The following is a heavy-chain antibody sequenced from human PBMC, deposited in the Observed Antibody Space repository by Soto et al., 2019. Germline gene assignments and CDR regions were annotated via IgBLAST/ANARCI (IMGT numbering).Heavy chain of an antibody. CDR3: ARTGDYLVEY. CDR1: GDSVSSKRAA. CDR2: TYYRSKWSS. D-gene: IGHD7-27*01. Sequence: LSLTCGISGDSVSSKRAAWHWIRQSPSRGLEWLGRTYYRSKWSSNYAVSVKSRITINPDTSKNQFSLQLRSVTPDDAAMYYCARTGDYLVEYWGQGTLVNVSS. J-gene: IGHJ4*02. V-gene: IGHV6-1*01.